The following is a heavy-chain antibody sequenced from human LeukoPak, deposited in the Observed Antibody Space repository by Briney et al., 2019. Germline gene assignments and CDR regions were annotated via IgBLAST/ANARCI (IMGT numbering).Heavy chain of an antibody. CDR2: ISVSGTTI. CDR3: ARDGDNTGP. D-gene: IGHD2-8*02. J-gene: IGHJ5*02. Sequence: WVRQPPGKGLEWLSHISVSGTTIHYADSVKGRFTISRDNAKNSLYLQMNSLRAEDTAMYYCARDGDNTGPWGQGTLVTVSS. V-gene: IGHV3-48*01.